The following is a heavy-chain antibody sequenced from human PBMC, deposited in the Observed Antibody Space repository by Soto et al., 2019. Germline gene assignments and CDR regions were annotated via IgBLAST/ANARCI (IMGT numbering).Heavy chain of an antibody. D-gene: IGHD1-1*01. J-gene: IGHJ6*02. CDR3: ARDMLERHSYYYYYGMDV. V-gene: IGHV4-31*03. Sequence: QVQLQESGPGQVKPSQTLYLTCTVSGGSISSGGYYWSWIRQHPGKGLEWIGYIYYSGSTYYNPSLKSRVTISVDTSKNQFSLKLSSVTAADTAVYYCARDMLERHSYYYYYGMDVWGQGTTVTVSS. CDR1: GGSISSGGYY. CDR2: IYYSGST.